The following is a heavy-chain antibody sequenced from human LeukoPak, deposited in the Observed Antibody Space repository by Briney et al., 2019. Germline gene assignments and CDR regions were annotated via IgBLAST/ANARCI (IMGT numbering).Heavy chain of an antibody. D-gene: IGHD5-18*01. J-gene: IGHJ4*02. Sequence: SETLTLTCTVSGGSISSSSAYWGWIRQPPGKGLVWIGSIYYSKNTYYNPSLKSRVTISADTSKNQFSLTLGSVSATDTAVYYCVSPRGFSYGYFDYWGQGTLVTVSS. CDR1: GGSISSSSAY. V-gene: IGHV4-39*01. CDR3: VSPRGFSYGYFDY. CDR2: IYYSKNT.